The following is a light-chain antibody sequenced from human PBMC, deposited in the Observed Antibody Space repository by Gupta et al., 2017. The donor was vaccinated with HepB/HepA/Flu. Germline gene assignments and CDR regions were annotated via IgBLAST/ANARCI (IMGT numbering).Light chain of an antibody. Sequence: DIQMTQSPSSLSASVGDRVTITCRARQGIRDDLSWYQQKPGRAPKRLIYSASRGKNGVPSRFSGSGSGTEFTLTISSRQPEDSAIYYCRQQNCSPITFGQGTQVEI. CDR1: QGIRDD. V-gene: IGKV1-17*01. J-gene: IGKJ5*01. CDR3: RQQNCSPIT. CDR2: SAS.